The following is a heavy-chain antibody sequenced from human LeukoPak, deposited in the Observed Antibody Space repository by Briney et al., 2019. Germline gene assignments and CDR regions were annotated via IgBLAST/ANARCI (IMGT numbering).Heavy chain of an antibody. CDR2: ISGSGGST. V-gene: IGHV3-23*01. Sequence: GGSLRLSCAASGFTFSSYAMSWVRQAPGKGLEWVSAISGSGGSTYYADSVKGRFTIPRDNSKNTLYLQMNSLRAEDTAVYYCAKVSRFGELLEDYWGQGTLVTVSS. J-gene: IGHJ4*02. CDR1: GFTFSSYA. D-gene: IGHD3-10*01. CDR3: AKVSRFGELLEDY.